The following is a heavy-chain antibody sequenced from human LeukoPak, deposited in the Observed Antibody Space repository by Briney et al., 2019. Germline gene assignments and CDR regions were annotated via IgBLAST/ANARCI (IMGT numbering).Heavy chain of an antibody. CDR1: GGSISGGDPH. D-gene: IGHD3-22*01. V-gene: IGHV4-30-4*01. J-gene: IGHJ5*02. CDR2: IHYSGTT. CDR3: ARYYYDNSGYSGWFDP. Sequence: PSQTLSLTCTVSGGSISGGDPHWGWIRQPPGKGLDSIGYIHYSGTTYYNPSLRSRVSISVDTSKNQFSLKLGSVTAADTAVYYCARYYYDNSGYSGWFDPWGQGTLVTVSS.